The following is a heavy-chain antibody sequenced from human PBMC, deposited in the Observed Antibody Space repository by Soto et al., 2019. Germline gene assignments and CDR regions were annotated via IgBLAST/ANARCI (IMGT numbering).Heavy chain of an antibody. Sequence: PSETLSLTCAVYGGSFSGYYWSWIRQPPGKGLEWIGELNHSGSTNYNPSLKSRATISVDTSKNQFSLKLSSVTAADTAVYYCASISQFSSGWQFDYWGQGTLVTVSS. V-gene: IGHV4-34*01. CDR3: ASISQFSSGWQFDY. CDR2: LNHSGST. CDR1: GGSFSGYY. J-gene: IGHJ4*02. D-gene: IGHD6-19*01.